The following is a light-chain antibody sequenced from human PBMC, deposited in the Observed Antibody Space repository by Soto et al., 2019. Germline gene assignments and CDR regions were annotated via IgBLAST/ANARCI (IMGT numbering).Light chain of an antibody. CDR3: SSYTSSSTLVV. CDR1: SSDVGGYNY. J-gene: IGLJ2*01. Sequence: QSVLTQPASVSGSPGQSITISCTGTSSDVGGYNYVSWYQQHPGKAPKLMIYDVSTRPSGVSNLFSGSKSGNTASLTISGLHAEDEADYYCSSYTSSSTLVVVGGGTKVTVL. V-gene: IGLV2-14*01. CDR2: DVS.